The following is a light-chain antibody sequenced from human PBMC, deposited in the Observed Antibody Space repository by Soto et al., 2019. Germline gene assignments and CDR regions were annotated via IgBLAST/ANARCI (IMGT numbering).Light chain of an antibody. J-gene: IGLJ1*01. CDR3: SSYTTSSTYV. Sequence: QSALTQPASVSGSPGQSITISCTGTSNDVGGYNYVSWYQQHLGKAPKLMIYEVSNRPLGISNRFSGSKSGNAASLTVSGLQAEDEADYYCSSYTTSSTYVFGTGTKVTVL. V-gene: IGLV2-14*01. CDR2: EVS. CDR1: SNDVGGYNY.